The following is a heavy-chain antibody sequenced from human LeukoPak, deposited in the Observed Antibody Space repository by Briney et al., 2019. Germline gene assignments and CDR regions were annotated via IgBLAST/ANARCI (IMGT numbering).Heavy chain of an antibody. J-gene: IGHJ4*02. V-gene: IGHV4-38-2*02. D-gene: IGHD3-22*01. Sequence: SETLSLTCTVSGYSISSGYYWGWIRQPPGKGLEWIGIIYHSGRTDYNPSLKSRVTISGDTSKNQFSLRLSSVTAADTAVYYCARASYSYDINGWVPFDYWGQGTLVTVSS. CDR2: IYHSGRT. CDR1: GYSISSGYY. CDR3: ARASYSYDINGWVPFDY.